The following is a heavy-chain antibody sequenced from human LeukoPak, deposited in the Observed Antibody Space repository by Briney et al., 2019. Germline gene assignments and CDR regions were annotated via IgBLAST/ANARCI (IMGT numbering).Heavy chain of an antibody. J-gene: IGHJ6*02. Sequence: GGSLRLSCSASGFPFSSYAMHWVRQAPGKGVEDVSAISDSGGSTYYADSVKGRFTISRDNSKNTLYLQMSSLRAEDTAVYFCVRGYSFGPYGMDVWGQGTTVTVSS. CDR3: VRGYSFGPYGMDV. V-gene: IGHV3-64D*09. D-gene: IGHD2-15*01. CDR1: GFPFSSYA. CDR2: ISDSGGST.